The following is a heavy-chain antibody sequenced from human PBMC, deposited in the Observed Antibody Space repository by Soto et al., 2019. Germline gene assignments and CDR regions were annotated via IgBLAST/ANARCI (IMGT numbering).Heavy chain of an antibody. Sequence: GASVKVSCRASGYTFTSYAMHWVRQAPGQRLEWMGWINAGNGNTKYSQKFQGRVTITRDTSASTAYMELSSLRSEDTAVYYCARGLRVGATSVWFDPWGQGTLVTVSS. V-gene: IGHV1-3*01. CDR1: GYTFTSYA. CDR3: ARGLRVGATSVWFDP. J-gene: IGHJ5*02. CDR2: INAGNGNT. D-gene: IGHD1-26*01.